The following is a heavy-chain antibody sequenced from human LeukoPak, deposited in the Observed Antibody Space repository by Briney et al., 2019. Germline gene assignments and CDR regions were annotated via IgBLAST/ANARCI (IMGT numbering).Heavy chain of an antibody. D-gene: IGHD3-3*01. J-gene: IGHJ4*02. V-gene: IGHV3-23*01. Sequence: TGGSLRLSCAASGFTFSRYAMSCVCEALGKGVEWVSDICGSGGSTYSADSVKGGFTFSRDTSKNTLYLQMNNLRAEDTAVYYCAKAQVYGFWIGYYSDYWGQGTLVTASS. CDR2: ICGSGGST. CDR3: AKAQVYGFWIGYYSDY. CDR1: GFTFSRYA.